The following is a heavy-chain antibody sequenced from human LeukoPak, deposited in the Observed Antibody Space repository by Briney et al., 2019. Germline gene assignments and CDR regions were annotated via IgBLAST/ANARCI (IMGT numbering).Heavy chain of an antibody. J-gene: IGHJ4*02. Sequence: GGSLRLSCAASGFTFSHYAMHWVRQAPGKGLEWVAVICSDGTNQYYADSVRGRFTIYRDDFQKRVFLQMNSLRVEDTALYYCAKDAQRGFDYSNSLQYWGQGALVTVSS. CDR1: GFTFSHYA. CDR2: ICSDGTNQ. V-gene: IGHV3-33*06. D-gene: IGHD4-11*01. CDR3: AKDAQRGFDYSNSLQY.